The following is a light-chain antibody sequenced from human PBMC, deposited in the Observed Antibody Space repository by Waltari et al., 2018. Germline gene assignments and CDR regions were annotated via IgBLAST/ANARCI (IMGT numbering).Light chain of an antibody. Sequence: QSVLTQPPSASGAPGQRVTTSCSGSSPNIGSNAVTWYQQLPGTAPKLLTYSNNQRPSGVPDRFSGSKSGTSASLAISGLQSEDEADYYCAAWDDSLNAHVFGTGTKVTVL. CDR3: AAWDDSLNAHV. CDR2: SNN. CDR1: SPNIGSNA. J-gene: IGLJ1*01. V-gene: IGLV1-44*01.